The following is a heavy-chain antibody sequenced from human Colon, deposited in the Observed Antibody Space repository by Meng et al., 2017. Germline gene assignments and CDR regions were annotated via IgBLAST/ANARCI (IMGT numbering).Heavy chain of an antibody. CDR3: ARDGSTRGDQ. CDR1: GYTFTSYS. CDR2: INVVNGNT. D-gene: IGHD1-1*01. V-gene: IGHV1-3*01. Sequence: QVQRVQSRAEVKKPGASVQVSCKASGYTFTSYSMHWVRQAPGQGLQWLGWINVVNGNTIHSQKFEDRLTITRDTSASTFYMELSSLTSEDTAVDDCARDGSTRGDQWGQGTLVTVSS. J-gene: IGHJ5*02.